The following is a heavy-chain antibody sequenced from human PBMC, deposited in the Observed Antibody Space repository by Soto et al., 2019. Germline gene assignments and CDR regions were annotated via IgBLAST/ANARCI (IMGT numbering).Heavy chain of an antibody. CDR2: IIPKLGST. J-gene: IGHJ6*03. D-gene: IGHD3-10*01. Sequence: ASVKVSCKASGGGNLRDYRTTWVRRAPGQGLEWMGGIIPKLGSTNYAQNFQGRVTITADASTSTAYMELRSLRSEDTAVYYCARAYGSGSSHFPGGYYYYMDVWGKGTTVTVSS. V-gene: IGHV1-69*13. CDR1: GGGNLRDYR. CDR3: ARAYGSGSSHFPGGYYYYMDV.